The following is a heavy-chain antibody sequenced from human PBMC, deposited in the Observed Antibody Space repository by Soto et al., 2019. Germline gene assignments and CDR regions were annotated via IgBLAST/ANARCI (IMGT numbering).Heavy chain of an antibody. CDR2: IYSGGST. CDR1: GFTVSSNY. Sequence: GGSLRLSCAASGFTVSSNYMSWVRQAPGKGLEWVSVIYSGGSTYYADSVKVRFTISRDNSKNTLYLQMNSLRAEDTAVYYCARDQVVPAAIVGSQIYGMDVWGQGTTVTVSS. V-gene: IGHV3-53*01. J-gene: IGHJ6*02. CDR3: ARDQVVPAAIVGSQIYGMDV. D-gene: IGHD2-2*01.